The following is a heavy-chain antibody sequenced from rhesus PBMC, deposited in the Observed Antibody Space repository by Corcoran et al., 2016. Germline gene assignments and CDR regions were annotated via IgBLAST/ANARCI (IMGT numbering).Heavy chain of an antibody. D-gene: IGHD6-31*01. CDR2: INSGGGRN. CDR1: GFTFSSYW. J-gene: IGHJ4*01. V-gene: IGHV3S42*01. Sequence: EVQLVESGGGLAKPGGSLRLSCAASGFTFSSYWMNWVRQTPGKGLEWISAINSGGGRNNYAASVKGRFTISRDNSKNTLSLQMNSLRAEDTAVYYCAKQLAAAGDFDYWGQGVLVTVSS. CDR3: AKQLAAAGDFDY.